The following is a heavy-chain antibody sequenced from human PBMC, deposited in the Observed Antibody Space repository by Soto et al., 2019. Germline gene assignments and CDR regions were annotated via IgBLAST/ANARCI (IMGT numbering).Heavy chain of an antibody. CDR1: GGSISSGGYS. CDR2: IYHSGST. D-gene: IGHD5-18*01. V-gene: IGHV4-30-2*01. Sequence: SETLSLTCAVSGGSISSGGYSWSWIRQPPGKGLEWIGYIYHSGSTYYNPSLKSRVTISVDRSKNQFSLKLSSVTAADTAVYYCARDYSFYGMDVWGQGTTVPVSS. CDR3: ARDYSFYGMDV. J-gene: IGHJ6*02.